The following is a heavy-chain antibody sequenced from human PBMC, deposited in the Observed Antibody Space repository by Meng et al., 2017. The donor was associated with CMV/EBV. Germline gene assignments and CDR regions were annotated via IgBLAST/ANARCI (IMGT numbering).Heavy chain of an antibody. CDR2: IYYSGST. D-gene: IGHD2-21*02. CDR3: AREGDNPFDY. CDR1: GGSIISGDYY. Sequence: VQQQSSAPGLVKPSQTLSLTGTVSGGSIISGDYYWSWILQPPGKGLEWIGYIYYSGSTYYNPSLKSRVTISVDTSKNQFSLKLSSVTAADTAVYYCAREGDNPFDYWGQGTLVTVSS. V-gene: IGHV4-30-4*08. J-gene: IGHJ4*02.